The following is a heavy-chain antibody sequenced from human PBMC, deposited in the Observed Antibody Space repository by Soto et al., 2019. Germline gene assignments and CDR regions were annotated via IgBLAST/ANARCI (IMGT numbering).Heavy chain of an antibody. D-gene: IGHD3-16*01. CDR1: GGSISSYY. J-gene: IGHJ3*02. V-gene: IGHV4-59*08. CDR2: IYYSGST. Sequence: SETLSLTCTVSGGSISSYYWSWIRQPPGKGLEWIGYIYYSGSTNYNPSLKSRVTISVDTSKNQFSLRLSSVTAADTAVYYCARRYGWAFDIWGQGTMVTVSS. CDR3: ARRYGWAFDI.